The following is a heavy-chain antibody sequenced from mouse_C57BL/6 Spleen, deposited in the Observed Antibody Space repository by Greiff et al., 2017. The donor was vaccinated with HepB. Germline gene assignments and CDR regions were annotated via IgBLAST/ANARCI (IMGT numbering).Heavy chain of an antibody. CDR3: ARSDYYGPFAY. CDR1: GFTFSDYY. Sequence: EVKLMESEGGLVQPGRSMKLSCTASGFTFSDYYMAWVRQVPEKGLEWVANINYDGSSTYYLDSLKSRFIISRDNAKNILYLQMSSLKSEDTATYYCARSDYYGPFAYWGQGTLVTVSA. D-gene: IGHD1-1*01. J-gene: IGHJ3*01. CDR2: INYDGSST. V-gene: IGHV5-16*01.